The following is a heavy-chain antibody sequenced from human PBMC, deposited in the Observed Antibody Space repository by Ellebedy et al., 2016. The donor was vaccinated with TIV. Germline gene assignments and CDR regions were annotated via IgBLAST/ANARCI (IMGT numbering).Heavy chain of an antibody. J-gene: IGHJ4*02. D-gene: IGHD3-16*01. CDR2: ISYDERDE. CDR3: ASQVWGGPFDY. V-gene: IGHV3-30*03. Sequence: PGGSLRLSCAASQFMFDSYGMVWVRQAPGKGLEVVAVISYDERDEYYADSVKGRFTISRDNAKNSVYLEMNSLRVDDTAVYYCASQVWGGPFDYWGQGTLVTVSS. CDR1: QFMFDSYG.